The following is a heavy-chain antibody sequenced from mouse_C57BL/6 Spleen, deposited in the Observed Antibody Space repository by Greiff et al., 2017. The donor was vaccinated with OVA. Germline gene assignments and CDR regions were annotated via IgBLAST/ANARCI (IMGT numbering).Heavy chain of an antibody. CDR3: ARSYQDAMDY. CDR1: GFTFTDYY. V-gene: IGHV7-3*01. D-gene: IGHD3-2*02. CDR2: IRNKANGYTT. J-gene: IGHJ4*01. Sequence: EVKVVESGGGLVQPGGSLSLSCAASGFTFTDYYMSWVRQPPGKALEWLGFIRNKANGYTTEYSASVKGRFTISRDNSQSILYLQMNALRAEDSATYYCARSYQDAMDYWGQGTSVTVSS.